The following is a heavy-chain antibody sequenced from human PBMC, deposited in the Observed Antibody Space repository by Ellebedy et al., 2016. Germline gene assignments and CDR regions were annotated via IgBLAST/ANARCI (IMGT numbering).Heavy chain of an antibody. D-gene: IGHD2-15*01. J-gene: IGHJ5*02. CDR2: ISYDGSNE. CDR3: SKDGIYCTGGTCYST. V-gene: IGHV3-30*18. CDR1: GFSFNNYG. Sequence: GGSLRLSXAASGFSFNNYGMHWVRQAPGKGLEWVAFISYDGSNENYADSVKGRFTISRENSKNTLYLQMNSLRAGDTAVYYCSKDGIYCTGGTCYSTWGQGTLVTVSS.